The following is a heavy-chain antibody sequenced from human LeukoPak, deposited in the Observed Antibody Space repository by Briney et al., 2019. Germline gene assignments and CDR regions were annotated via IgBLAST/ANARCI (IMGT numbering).Heavy chain of an antibody. Sequence: SQTLSLTCAVSGGSISSGGYSWSWIRQPPGKGLEWIGYIYHSGSTYYNPSLKSRVTISVDRSKNQFSLKLSSVTAADTAVYYCARQGWSTTYYFDYWGQGTLVTVSS. CDR2: IYHSGST. V-gene: IGHV4-30-2*01. CDR1: GGSISSGGYS. J-gene: IGHJ4*02. CDR3: ARQGWSTTYYFDY. D-gene: IGHD6-19*01.